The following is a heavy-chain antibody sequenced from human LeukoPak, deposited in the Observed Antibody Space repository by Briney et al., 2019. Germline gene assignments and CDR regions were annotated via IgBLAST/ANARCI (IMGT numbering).Heavy chain of an antibody. CDR3: ARIIHPDIAARSDAFDI. Sequence: GASVKVSCKASGGTFSSYAISWVRQAPGQGLEWMGGITPIFGTANYAQKFQGRVTITTDESTSTAYMELSSLRSEDTAVHYCARIIHPDIAARSDAFDIWGQGTMVTVSS. J-gene: IGHJ3*02. D-gene: IGHD6-6*01. V-gene: IGHV1-69*05. CDR2: ITPIFGTA. CDR1: GGTFSSYA.